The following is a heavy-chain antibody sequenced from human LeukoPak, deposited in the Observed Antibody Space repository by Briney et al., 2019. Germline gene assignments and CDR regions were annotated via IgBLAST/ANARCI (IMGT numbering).Heavy chain of an antibody. Sequence: GGSLRLSCAASGFTVSSNYMSWVRQAPGKGLEWVSVIYSGGSTYYAGSVKGRFTISRDNSKNTLYLQMNSLRAEDTALYYCAKDIGYCSSTSCYGSGAFDIWGQGTMVTVSS. CDR1: GFTVSSNY. D-gene: IGHD2-2*01. J-gene: IGHJ3*02. CDR2: IYSGGST. V-gene: IGHV3-53*05. CDR3: AKDIGYCSSTSCYGSGAFDI.